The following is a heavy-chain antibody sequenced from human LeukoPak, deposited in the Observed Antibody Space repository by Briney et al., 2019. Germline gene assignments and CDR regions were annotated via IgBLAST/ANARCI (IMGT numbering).Heavy chain of an antibody. V-gene: IGHV3-23*01. J-gene: IGHJ5*02. CDR1: GFTFDSYA. CDR2: VSRFGGTT. CDR3: VKHVGSRWSNNRFDP. Sequence: GGSLRLSCAASGFTFDSYAMSWVRQAPGKGLEWVSAVSRFGGTTYYADSAKGRFTISRDNSNNTVYLQMNSLRIGDTALYYCVKHVGSRWSNNRFDPWGQGTLVTVS. D-gene: IGHD6-13*01.